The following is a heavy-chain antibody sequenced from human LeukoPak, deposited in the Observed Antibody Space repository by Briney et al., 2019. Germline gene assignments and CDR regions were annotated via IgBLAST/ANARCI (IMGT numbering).Heavy chain of an antibody. V-gene: IGHV4-59*08. CDR2: IYYSGST. CDR3: ARAVSGRFDY. CDR1: GGTMSPYH. D-gene: IGHD6-19*01. J-gene: IGHJ4*02. Sequence: PSETLSLTCTVSGGTMSPYHWGWIRQPPGKGLEWTGYIYYSGSTNYNPSLKSRVTISVDTSKNQFSLKLSSVTAADTAIYYCARAVSGRFDYWGQGTLVTVSS.